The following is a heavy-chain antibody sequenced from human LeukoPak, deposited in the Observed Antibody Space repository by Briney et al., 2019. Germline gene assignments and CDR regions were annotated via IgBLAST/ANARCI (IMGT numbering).Heavy chain of an antibody. D-gene: IGHD3-16*01. CDR2: IYSGYGT. CDR1: GFPVSSNH. J-gene: IGHJ4*02. V-gene: IGHV3-53*01. CDR3: ATAEGEN. Sequence: PGGSLRLSCAASGFPVSSNHMSWVRQAPGKGLEWVSIIYSGYGTYYADSVKGRFTISRDNSKNTLYLQMNSLRAEDTAVYYCATAEGENWGQGTLVTVSS.